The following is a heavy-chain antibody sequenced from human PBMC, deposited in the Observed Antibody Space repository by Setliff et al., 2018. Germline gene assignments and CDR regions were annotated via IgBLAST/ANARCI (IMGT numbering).Heavy chain of an antibody. J-gene: IGHJ6*03. CDR1: GGSISSGYY. CDR3: AREQWLDPPGYYYMDV. Sequence: SETLSLTCTVSGGSISSGYYRGWIRQPPGKGLEWIGHIYIGGSANYNPSLKSRVTMSIDTSKNQFSLKLNSVTAADMAVYYCAREQWLDPPGYYYMDVWAKGTTVTVSS. CDR2: IYIGGSA. D-gene: IGHD6-19*01. V-gene: IGHV4-61*01.